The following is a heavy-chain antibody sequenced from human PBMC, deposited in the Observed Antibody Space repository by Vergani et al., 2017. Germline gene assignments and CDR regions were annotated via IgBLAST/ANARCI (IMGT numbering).Heavy chain of an antibody. J-gene: IGHJ3*01. D-gene: IGHD2-2*01. CDR2: INNNGGST. CDR3: AKVCGSTSCPYGGGAFDV. V-gene: IGHV3-23*01. CDR1: GFTFNSYA. Sequence: EVQLLESGGGLIQPGGSLRLSCAASGFTFNSYAMTWVRQAPGKGLEWVSGINNNGGSTYYADSVKGRFTISRDNSKNTLYLQMTDLRAEDTAKYYCAKVCGSTSCPYGGGAFDVWGHGTMVTVSS.